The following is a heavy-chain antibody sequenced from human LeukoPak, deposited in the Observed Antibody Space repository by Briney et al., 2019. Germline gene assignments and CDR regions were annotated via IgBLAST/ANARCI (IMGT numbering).Heavy chain of an antibody. CDR2: ISWNSGSI. Sequence: GGSLRLSCAASGFTFDDYAMHWVRQAPGKGLEWVSGISWNSGSIGYADSVKGRFTISRDNAKNSLYLQMNSLRAEDTAVYYCARSEPRVAGRGYYYYYGMDVWGQGTTVTVSS. V-gene: IGHV3-9*01. D-gene: IGHD1-14*01. J-gene: IGHJ6*02. CDR3: ARSEPRVAGRGYYYYYGMDV. CDR1: GFTFDDYA.